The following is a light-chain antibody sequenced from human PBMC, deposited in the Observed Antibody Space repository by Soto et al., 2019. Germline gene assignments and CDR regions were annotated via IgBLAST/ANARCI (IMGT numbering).Light chain of an antibody. CDR1: QSIFYSSNNKNY. V-gene: IGKV4-1*01. J-gene: IGKJ2*01. CDR3: QQYYETPPYT. CDR2: WAS. Sequence: DIVMTQSPDSLAVSLGERATINCKSSQSIFYSSNNKNYLAWYQQKPGHPPKLLIYWASTRESGVPDRFSGSGSGTDFTLTISSLLAEDVAVYYCQQYYETPPYTFGQGTKLEIK.